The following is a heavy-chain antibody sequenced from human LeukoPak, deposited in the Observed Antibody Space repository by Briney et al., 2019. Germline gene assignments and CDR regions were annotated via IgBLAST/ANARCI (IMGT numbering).Heavy chain of an antibody. CDR1: GYSFATYW. CDR2: IYPDESNI. CDR3: ARPPSRGYSSSFEY. D-gene: IGHD2-2*03. J-gene: IGHJ4*02. V-gene: IGHV5-51*01. Sequence: GESLKISCKGSGYSFATYWIAWVRQMPGKGLEGMGIIYPDESNIRYSPSFQGQVTISADKSISTACLQWSSLKASDTAIYYCARPPSRGYSSSFEYWGQGTLVTVSS.